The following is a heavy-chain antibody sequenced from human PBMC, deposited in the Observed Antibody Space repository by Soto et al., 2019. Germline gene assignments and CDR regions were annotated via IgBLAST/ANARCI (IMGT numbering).Heavy chain of an antibody. CDR2: ISAHNGNT. Sequence: QVHLVQSGAEVKKPGASVKVSCKASGYTFNSYGITWVRQAPGQGLEWMGWISAHNGNTDYAQTLQDRVIVTRDTSPSTAYMELRSLRSDDTAVYYCARGRYGDYWGQGALVTVSS. J-gene: IGHJ4*02. CDR1: GYTFNSYG. V-gene: IGHV1-18*01. CDR3: ARGRYGDY. D-gene: IGHD1-1*01.